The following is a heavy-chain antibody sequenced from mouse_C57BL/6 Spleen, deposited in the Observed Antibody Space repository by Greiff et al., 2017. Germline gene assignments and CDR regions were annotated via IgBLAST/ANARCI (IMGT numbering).Heavy chain of an antibody. CDR1: GFTFSSYA. Sequence: EVQVVESGGGLVKPGGSLKLSCAASGFTFSSYAMSWVRQTPEKGLAWVATISDGGSYTYYPDNVKGRFTISRDNAKNNLYLQMSHLKSEDTAMYYCARDRHYGSSYDWYFDVWGTGTTVTVSS. D-gene: IGHD1-1*01. CDR3: ARDRHYGSSYDWYFDV. J-gene: IGHJ1*03. V-gene: IGHV5-4*01. CDR2: ISDGGSYT.